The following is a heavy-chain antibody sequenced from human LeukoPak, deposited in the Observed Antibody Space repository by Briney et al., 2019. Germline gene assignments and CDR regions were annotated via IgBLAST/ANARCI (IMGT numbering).Heavy chain of an antibody. CDR1: GFTFSSYT. D-gene: IGHD1-14*01. Sequence: GSLRLSCATSGFTFSSYTMNWVRQAPGKGLEWISSILSDSGTTIHYADSVKGRFTISRDNAKNSLSLQMNSLRVEDAAVYYCVRGTSHPVWGQGATVTVYS. J-gene: IGHJ6*02. CDR3: VRGTSHPV. CDR2: ILSDSGTTI. V-gene: IGHV3-48*04.